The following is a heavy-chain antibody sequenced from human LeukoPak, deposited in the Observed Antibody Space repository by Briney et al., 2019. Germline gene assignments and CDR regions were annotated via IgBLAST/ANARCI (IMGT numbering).Heavy chain of an antibody. CDR2: ISSSSSYI. CDR1: GFTFSNYG. V-gene: IGHV3-21*01. Sequence: GGSLRLSCAASGFTFSNYGMHWVRQAPGKGLEWVSSISSSSSYIYYADSVEGRFTISRDNAKNSLYLQMNSLRAEDTAVYYCARPDEQQLVRDAFDIWGQGTMVTVSS. D-gene: IGHD6-13*01. CDR3: ARPDEQQLVRDAFDI. J-gene: IGHJ3*02.